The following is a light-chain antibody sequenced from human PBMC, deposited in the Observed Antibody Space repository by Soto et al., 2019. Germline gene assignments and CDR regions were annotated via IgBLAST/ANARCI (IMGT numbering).Light chain of an antibody. J-gene: IGLJ3*02. Sequence: QSALTQPPSAPGSPGQSVTISCTGTSSDVGGYNYVSWYQQHPGKAPKLMIYEVSERPSGVSDRFSGSKSGNTASLTVSGLQADDEADYYCSSYAGSNNVVFGGGTKLTVL. CDR1: SSDVGGYNY. V-gene: IGLV2-8*01. CDR2: EVS. CDR3: SSYAGSNNVV.